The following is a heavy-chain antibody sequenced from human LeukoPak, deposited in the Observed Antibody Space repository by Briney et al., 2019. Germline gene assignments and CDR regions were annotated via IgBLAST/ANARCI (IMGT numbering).Heavy chain of an antibody. CDR2: INPSGGST. Sequence: ASVKVSCKASGYTFTSYYMHWVRQAPGQGLEWMGIINPSGGSTSYAQKFQGRVTMTEDTSTDTAYMELSSLRSEDTAVYYCATPGDWRAFDIWGQGTMVTVSS. V-gene: IGHV1-46*01. CDR3: ATPGDWRAFDI. J-gene: IGHJ3*02. D-gene: IGHD2-21*02. CDR1: GYTFTSYY.